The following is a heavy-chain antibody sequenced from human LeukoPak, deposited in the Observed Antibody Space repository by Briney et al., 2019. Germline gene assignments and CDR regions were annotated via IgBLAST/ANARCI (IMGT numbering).Heavy chain of an antibody. CDR1: GDSIRSGDYF. V-gene: IGHV4-30-4*01. Sequence: SETLSLTCTVSGDSIRSGDYFWSWIRQPPGKGLEWIGYIYYSGSTYYNPSLKSRVTISVDTSTNQFSLKLSSVTAADTAVYYCARDFRTYSYGYVDYWGQGTLVTVSS. D-gene: IGHD5-18*01. J-gene: IGHJ4*02. CDR3: ARDFRTYSYGYVDY. CDR2: IYYSGST.